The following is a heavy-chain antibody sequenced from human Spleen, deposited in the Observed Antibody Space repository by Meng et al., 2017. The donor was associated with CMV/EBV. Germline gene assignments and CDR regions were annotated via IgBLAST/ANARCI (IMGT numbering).Heavy chain of an antibody. V-gene: IGHV3-30*04. J-gene: IGHJ5*02. CDR2: VSYDGHNK. Sequence: GESLKISCVASGFIFTDYAIHWVCQAPDRGLEWVAVVSYDGHNKYADSVKGRFIISRDNSKNTVSVQMNSLRPEDTGLYYCVRDRTGWKNWFDPWGQGTLVTVSS. D-gene: IGHD1-1*01. CDR3: VRDRTGWKNWFDP. CDR1: GFIFTDYA.